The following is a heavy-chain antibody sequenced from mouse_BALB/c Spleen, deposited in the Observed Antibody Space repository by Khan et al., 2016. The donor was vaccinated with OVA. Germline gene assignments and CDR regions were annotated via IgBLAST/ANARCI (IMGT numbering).Heavy chain of an antibody. V-gene: IGHV1S132*01. Sequence: VQLQESGAELVKPGASVKLSCKTSGYTFTSYWIQWVKQRPGQGLGWLGQIFPGTGTTYYNENFKGKATLTIDKSSTTAYMQLSSLTSEDAAVYFCARGYFGNYEFAYWGQGTLVTVSA. D-gene: IGHD2-1*01. CDR1: GYTFTSYW. CDR3: ARGYFGNYEFAY. CDR2: IFPGTGTT. J-gene: IGHJ3*01.